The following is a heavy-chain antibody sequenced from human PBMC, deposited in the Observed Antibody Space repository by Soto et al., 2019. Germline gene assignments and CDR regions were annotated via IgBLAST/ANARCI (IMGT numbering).Heavy chain of an antibody. CDR1: GGSISSYY. CDR2: IYYSGST. D-gene: IGHD4-17*01. V-gene: IGHV4-59*08. CDR3: ARRYGGHFDY. J-gene: IGHJ4*02. Sequence: QVQLQESGPGLVKPSETLSLTCTVSGGSISSYYWSWIRQPPGKGLEWIGYIYYSGSTNYNPSLTSRVTISVDTSKNQFSLKLSSVTAADTAGYYCARRYGGHFDYWGQGTLVTVSS.